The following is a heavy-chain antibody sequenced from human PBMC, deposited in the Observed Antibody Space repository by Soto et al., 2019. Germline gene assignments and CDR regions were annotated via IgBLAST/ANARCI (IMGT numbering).Heavy chain of an antibody. V-gene: IGHV1-3*01. Sequence: ASVKVSCKASGYTFTCYEIHWVRQATGQRLEWMGRINAGTADTKYSQKFQDRVTLTIDTSATTAYMELRSLKSDDTAIYYCARDRLRGYDSSGFHSWGQGTMVTVSS. J-gene: IGHJ4*02. CDR3: ARDRLRGYDSSGFHS. D-gene: IGHD3-22*01. CDR1: GYTFTCYE. CDR2: INAGTADT.